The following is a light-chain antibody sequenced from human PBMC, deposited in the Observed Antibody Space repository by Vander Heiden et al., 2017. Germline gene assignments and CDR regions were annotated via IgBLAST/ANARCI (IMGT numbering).Light chain of an antibody. CDR3: QQYNTYWT. J-gene: IGKJ1*01. V-gene: IGKV1-5*03. Sequence: DIQLTQSPSTLFASVGDRVTITCRASQSISTDLAWYQRKPGTAPKLLIYKASTLESGVPSRFSGSGSGTEFTLTISRLQPDDFATYYCQQYNTYWTSGQGTKVEIK. CDR1: QSISTD. CDR2: KAS.